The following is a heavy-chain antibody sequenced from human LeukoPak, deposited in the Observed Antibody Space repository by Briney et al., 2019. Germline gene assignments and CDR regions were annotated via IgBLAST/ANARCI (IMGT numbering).Heavy chain of an antibody. Sequence: ASVKVSCKASGYNYRDYYIHWVRHAPGQGLEWVGWINPQGGGTRYAPRFQGRVTMPSDTSINTAYMELRRLTSDDTAVFYCARVYRLYERTYPAGYDIWGQGTGVTVSS. CDR2: INPQGGGT. CDR3: ARVYRLYERTYPAGYDI. CDR1: GYNYRDYY. D-gene: IGHD6-25*01. V-gene: IGHV1-2*02. J-gene: IGHJ3*02.